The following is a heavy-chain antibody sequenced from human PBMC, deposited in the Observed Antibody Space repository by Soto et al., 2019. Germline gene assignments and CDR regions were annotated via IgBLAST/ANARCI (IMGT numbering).Heavy chain of an antibody. CDR1: GGSVTNSSYY. D-gene: IGHD4-17*01. CDR2: VYYRGRS. J-gene: IGHJ4*02. CDR3: VSQRTTVPTQAYFDY. Sequence: SETLSLTCTVSGGSVTNSSYYWGWIRQSPGKGLEWIGSVYYRGRSYSKSSVKSRVTISVDTSKNRFSLSLNSVTASDTAVYFCVSQRTTVPTQAYFDYWGPGALVTVPQ. V-gene: IGHV4-39*01.